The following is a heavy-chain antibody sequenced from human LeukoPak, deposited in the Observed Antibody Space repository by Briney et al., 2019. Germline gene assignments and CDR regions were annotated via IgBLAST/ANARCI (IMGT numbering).Heavy chain of an antibody. CDR3: ASRKVGATRYNWFDP. J-gene: IGHJ5*02. D-gene: IGHD1-26*01. CDR1: GFTFSSYG. CDR2: IWYDGSNK. V-gene: IGHV3-33*01. Sequence: GGSLRLSCAESGFTFSSYGMHWVRQAPGKGLEWVAVIWYDGSNKYYADSVKGRFTISRDNSKNTLYLQMNSLRAEDTAVYYCASRKVGATRYNWFDPWGQGTLVTVSS.